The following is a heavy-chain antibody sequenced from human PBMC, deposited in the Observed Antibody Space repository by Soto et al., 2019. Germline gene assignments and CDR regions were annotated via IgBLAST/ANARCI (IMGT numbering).Heavy chain of an antibody. CDR2: ISGIGGST. CDR1: GFTFSSYA. Sequence: AGGSLRLSCAASGFTFSSYAMSWVRQAPGKGLECVSAISGIGGSTYYADSVKGRFTISRDNSKNTLYLQMNSLRAEDTAVYYCAKGRTQIRYFDWLRRASDIWGQGTMVTVSS. J-gene: IGHJ3*02. CDR3: AKGRTQIRYFDWLRRASDI. D-gene: IGHD3-9*01. V-gene: IGHV3-23*01.